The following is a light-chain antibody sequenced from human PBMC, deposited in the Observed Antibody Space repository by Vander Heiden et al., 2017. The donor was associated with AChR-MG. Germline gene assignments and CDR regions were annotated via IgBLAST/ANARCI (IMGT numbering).Light chain of an antibody. CDR2: AAS. CDR3: QQYNNYPLT. CDR1: PDISNY. J-gene: IGKJ5*01. V-gene: IGKV1-16*02. Sequence: DIQMTQSPSSLSASVGDGGTITLRASPDISNYLAWFQQKPGKAPKPLMYAASSLQSGVPSKFSGTGSGTDFTLTISNLQPEDFATYYCQQYNNYPLTFGQGTRLEI.